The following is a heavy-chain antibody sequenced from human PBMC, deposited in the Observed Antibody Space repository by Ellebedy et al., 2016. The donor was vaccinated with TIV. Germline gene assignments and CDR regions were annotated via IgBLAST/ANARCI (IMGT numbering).Heavy chain of an antibody. CDR2: IIPIFGTA. CDR3: ASGSNSRYDFWSGYYDY. Sequence: SVKVSCXASGGTFSSYAISWVRQAPGQGLEWMGGIIPIFGTANYAQKFQGRVTITADESTSTAYMELSSLRSEDTAVYYCASGSNSRYDFWSGYYDYWGQGTLVTVSS. J-gene: IGHJ4*02. D-gene: IGHD3-3*01. CDR1: GGTFSSYA. V-gene: IGHV1-69*13.